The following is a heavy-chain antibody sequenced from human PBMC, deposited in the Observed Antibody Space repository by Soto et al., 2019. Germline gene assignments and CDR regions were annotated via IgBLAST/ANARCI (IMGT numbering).Heavy chain of an antibody. J-gene: IGHJ5*02. Sequence: SETLSLTCTVSGGSISSYYWSWIRQPPGKGLEWIGDIYYSGSTNYNPSLKSRVTISVDTSKNQFSLKLSSVTAADTAVYYCARAWVNYYGSGSYYRVNGNSRRTNWFDPWGQGTLVTVSS. D-gene: IGHD3-10*01. CDR1: GGSISSYY. CDR3: ARAWVNYYGSGSYYRVNGNSRRTNWFDP. CDR2: IYYSGST. V-gene: IGHV4-59*12.